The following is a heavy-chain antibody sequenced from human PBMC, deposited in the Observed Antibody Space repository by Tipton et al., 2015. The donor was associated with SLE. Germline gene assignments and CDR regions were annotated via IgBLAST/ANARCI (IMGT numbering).Heavy chain of an antibody. V-gene: IGHV3-53*01. CDR1: GFTVSSNY. CDR2: IYSGGST. D-gene: IGHD2-8*01. CDR3: ARSPNGVWAPYYFDY. J-gene: IGHJ4*02. Sequence: SLRLSCAASGFTVSSNYMSWVRQAPGKGLEWVSVIYSGGSTYYADSVKGRFTISRDNSKNTLYLQMNSLRAEDTAVYYCARSPNGVWAPYYFDYWGQGTLVTVSS.